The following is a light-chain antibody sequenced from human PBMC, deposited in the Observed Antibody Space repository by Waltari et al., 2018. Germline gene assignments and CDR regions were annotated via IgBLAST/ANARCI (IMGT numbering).Light chain of an antibody. CDR3: QKYDRLPAT. CDR1: QSVSRF. CDR2: GAS. Sequence: EIVLMPSPGTLSLSPGERATLAARASQSVSRFLAWYQQKPGQAPRLLISGASSRATGIPDRFSGSGSGTDFSLTISRLEPEDFAVYYCQKYDRLPATFDQGTKVEIK. J-gene: IGKJ1*01. V-gene: IGKV3-20*01.